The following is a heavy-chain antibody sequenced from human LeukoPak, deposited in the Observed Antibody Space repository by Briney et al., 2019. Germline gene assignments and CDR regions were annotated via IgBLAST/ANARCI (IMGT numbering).Heavy chain of an antibody. Sequence: SETLSLTCTVSGGSISSGSYYWSWIRQPAGKGLEWIGRIYTSGSTNYNPSLKSRVTISVDTSKNQFPLKLSSVTAADTAAYYCARVPSGWYNFDYWGREPWSPSPQ. CDR1: GGSISSGSYY. V-gene: IGHV4-61*02. J-gene: IGHJ4*02. CDR2: IYTSGST. CDR3: ARVPSGWYNFDY. D-gene: IGHD6-19*01.